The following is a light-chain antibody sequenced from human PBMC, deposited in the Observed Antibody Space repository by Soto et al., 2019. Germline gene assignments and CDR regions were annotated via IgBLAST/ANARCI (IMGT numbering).Light chain of an antibody. J-gene: IGLJ3*02. Sequence: QSVLTQPPSVSGAPGQRVTISCTGSSSNIGAGYDVHWYQQLPGTAPKLLMFANTNRPSGVPDRFSGSKSGTSASLAITGLQAEDEADYYCQSYDSSLSGSNWVFGGGTKLTVL. CDR3: QSYDSSLSGSNWV. CDR2: ANT. V-gene: IGLV1-40*01. CDR1: SSNIGAGYD.